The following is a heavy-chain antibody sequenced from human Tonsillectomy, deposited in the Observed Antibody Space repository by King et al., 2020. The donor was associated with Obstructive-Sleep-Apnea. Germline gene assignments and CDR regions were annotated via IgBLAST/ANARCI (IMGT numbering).Heavy chain of an antibody. D-gene: IGHD6-19*01. CDR3: ARDSQWLKR. V-gene: IGHV1-2*02. CDR2: IDPSSGGT. Sequence: QLVQSGAEVRKPGASVKVSCKASGYTFTGYYIHWVRQAPGQGLEWMGWIDPSSGGTNYAQSFQGRVTMTRDTSINTAYMELSRLRFDDTAVYYCARDSQWLKRWGQGTLVTVSS. CDR1: GYTFTGYY. J-gene: IGHJ4*02.